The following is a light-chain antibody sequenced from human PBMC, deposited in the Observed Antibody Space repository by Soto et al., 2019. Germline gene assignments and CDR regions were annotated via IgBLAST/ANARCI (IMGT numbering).Light chain of an antibody. CDR1: QSVPSTY. CDR2: GTS. CDR3: QQYNTWPPYT. Sequence: VLSQSPGRLSLSPGERATLSCRASQSVPSTYFAWYQQKSGQPPRLLISGTSNRATGIPARFSGSGSGTEFTLTISSLQSEDFAVYYCQQYNTWPPYTFGQGTKVDIK. J-gene: IGKJ2*01. V-gene: IGKV3D-15*01.